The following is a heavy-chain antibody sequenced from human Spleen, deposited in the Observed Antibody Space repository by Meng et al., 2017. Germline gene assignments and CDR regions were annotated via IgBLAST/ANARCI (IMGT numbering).Heavy chain of an antibody. V-gene: IGHV4-34*01. CDR3: ARGPTTMAHDFDY. CDR1: GGSFSDYY. J-gene: IGHJ4*02. CDR2: INHSGST. D-gene: IGHD4-11*01. Sequence: QVQLQRLGAGLLKPSETLSLTCVVSGGSFSDYYWSWIRQPPGKGLEWIGEINHSGSTNYNPFLESRATISVDTSQNNLSLKLSSVTAADSAVYYCARGPTTMAHDFDYWGQGTLVTVSS.